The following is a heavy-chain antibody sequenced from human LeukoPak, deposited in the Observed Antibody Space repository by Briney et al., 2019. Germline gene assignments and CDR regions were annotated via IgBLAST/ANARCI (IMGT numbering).Heavy chain of an antibody. CDR1: GGSISSGSCY. Sequence: PWETLSLTCTVSGGSISSGSCYWRWIRQPAGKGLKWIGRIYTSGSTNYNPSLKSRVTISVDTSKNQFSLKLSSVTAADTAVYYCARERLLTGYSYFDYWGQGTLVTVSS. J-gene: IGHJ4*02. V-gene: IGHV4-61*02. CDR3: ARERLLTGYSYFDY. D-gene: IGHD3-9*01. CDR2: IYTSGST.